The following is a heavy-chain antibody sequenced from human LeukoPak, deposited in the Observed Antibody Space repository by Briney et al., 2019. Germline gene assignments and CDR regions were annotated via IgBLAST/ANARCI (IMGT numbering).Heavy chain of an antibody. CDR1: GFTFTDHC. CDR2: TGKKDKSYTT. V-gene: IGHV3-72*01. Sequence: GGSLRLSCAASGFTFTDHCMVWVRQAPGKGLEWVGRTGKKDKSYTTEYAASVKGRFTISRDDSKNSVYLQMNSLKTEDTAVYYCASYGSASYYNAFHYWGQGTLVTVSS. J-gene: IGHJ4*02. D-gene: IGHD3-10*01. CDR3: ASYGSASYYNAFHY.